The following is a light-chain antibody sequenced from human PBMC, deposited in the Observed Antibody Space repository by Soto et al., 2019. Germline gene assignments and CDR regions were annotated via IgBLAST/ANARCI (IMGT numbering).Light chain of an antibody. V-gene: IGLV2-14*03. CDR1: SSDVGGYNY. CDR2: DVS. CDR3: SSYASSTTVV. J-gene: IGLJ2*01. Sequence: QSVLTQPASVSGSPRQSITISCTGTSSDVGGYNYVSWYQHHPGKAPKLMIYDVSNRPSGVSNRFSGSKSGNTASLTISGLQAEDEAEYYCSSYASSTTVVFGGGTQLTVL.